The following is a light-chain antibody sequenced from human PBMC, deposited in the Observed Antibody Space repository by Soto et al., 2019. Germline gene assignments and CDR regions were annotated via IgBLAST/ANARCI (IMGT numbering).Light chain of an antibody. CDR2: DVN. CDR1: SSDVGAYNY. Sequence: QSVLTQPASVSGSPGQSITISCAGTSSDVGAYNYVSWYQHHPGKAPKLMIYDVNNRPSGDSNRFSGSKSGNTASLTISGLQAEDEADYYCSSWTSGATYVFGSSTQLTV. CDR3: SSWTSGATYV. V-gene: IGLV2-14*03. J-gene: IGLJ7*01.